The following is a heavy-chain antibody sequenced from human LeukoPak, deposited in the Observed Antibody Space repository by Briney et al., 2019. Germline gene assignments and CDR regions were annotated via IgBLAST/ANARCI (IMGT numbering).Heavy chain of an antibody. J-gene: IGHJ4*02. CDR3: ARRYCSSTSCCSPIDY. CDR2: ISSSGSTI. D-gene: IGHD2-2*01. Sequence: GGSLRLSCAASGFTFSDYYMSWIRQAPGKGLEWASYISSSGSTIYYADSVKGRFTISRDNAKNSLYLQMNSLRAEDTAVYYCARRYCSSTSCCSPIDYWGQGTLVTVSS. CDR1: GFTFSDYY. V-gene: IGHV3-11*01.